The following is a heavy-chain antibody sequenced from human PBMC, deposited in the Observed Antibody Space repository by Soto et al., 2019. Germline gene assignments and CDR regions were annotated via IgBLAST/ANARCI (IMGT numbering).Heavy chain of an antibody. Sequence: QVQLQESGPGLVKPSETLSLTCTVSGGSISSYYWSWIRQPPGKGLEWIGYIYYSGSTNYNPSLKSRVTISVDTSKSQFSLKLSSVTAADTAVYYCARLAVAAGSPWFDPWGQGTLVTVSS. CDR2: IYYSGST. V-gene: IGHV4-59*08. CDR3: ARLAVAAGSPWFDP. J-gene: IGHJ5*02. CDR1: GGSISSYY. D-gene: IGHD6-19*01.